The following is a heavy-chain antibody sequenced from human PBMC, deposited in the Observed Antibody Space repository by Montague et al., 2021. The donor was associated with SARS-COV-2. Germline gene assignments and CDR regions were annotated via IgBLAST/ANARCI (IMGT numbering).Heavy chain of an antibody. V-gene: IGHV4-39*01. D-gene: IGHD3-3*01. CDR3: ARQMGQSSIFGVVIQYYFDY. J-gene: IGHJ4*02. Sequence: SETLSLTCTVSGGSISSSSYYWGWIRQPPGKGLEWIGSIYYSGSTYYNPSLKSRVTISEDTSKNQFSLKLSSVTAADTAVYYCARQMGQSSIFGVVIQYYFDYWGQGTLVTVSS. CDR2: IYYSGST. CDR1: GGSISSSSYY.